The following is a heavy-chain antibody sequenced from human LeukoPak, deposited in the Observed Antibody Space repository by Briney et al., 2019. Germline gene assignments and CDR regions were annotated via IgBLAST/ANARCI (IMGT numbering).Heavy chain of an antibody. Sequence: SLRLSCAASGFTFSSYGMNWVRQAPGKGLEWVAVISYDGSNKFYVDSLRGRFTISRDNSKNTLYLQMNSLRAEDTAVYYCAKDGYYGSGTYPDYWGQGTLVTVSS. V-gene: IGHV3-30*18. CDR1: GFTFSSYG. J-gene: IGHJ4*02. CDR3: AKDGYYGSGTYPDY. D-gene: IGHD3-10*01. CDR2: ISYDGSNK.